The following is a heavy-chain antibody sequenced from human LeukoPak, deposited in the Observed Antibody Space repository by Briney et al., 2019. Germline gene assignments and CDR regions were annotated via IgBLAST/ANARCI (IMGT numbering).Heavy chain of an antibody. CDR2: ISYDGSNK. CDR1: GFTFSSYG. CDR3: TRDQRKYCSRTTCFVFDI. J-gene: IGHJ3*02. D-gene: IGHD2-2*01. Sequence: GGSLRLSCAASGFTFSSYGMHWVRQAPGKGLEWVAVISYDGSNKYYADSVKGRFTISRDNSKNTLYLQMNSLRVEDTAVYYCTRDQRKYCSRTTCFVFDIWGQGTVVSVSS. V-gene: IGHV3-30*03.